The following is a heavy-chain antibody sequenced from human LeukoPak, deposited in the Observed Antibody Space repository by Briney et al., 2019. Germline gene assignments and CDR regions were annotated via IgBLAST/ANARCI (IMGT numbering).Heavy chain of an antibody. CDR1: GSSIYRGDYY. D-gene: IGHD3-10*01. CDR3: ARTSLGGAWFDP. V-gene: IGHV4-30-4*08. CDR2: IYSNGST. J-gene: IGHJ5*02. Sequence: PSETLSLTFYVSGSSIYRGDYYWSWIRQPPGKGLEWIGFIYSNGSTYYKPSLKSRVTISVDSSKQQFPLKLSSVTAADAAVYYCARTSLGGAWFDPWGQGTLVTVSS.